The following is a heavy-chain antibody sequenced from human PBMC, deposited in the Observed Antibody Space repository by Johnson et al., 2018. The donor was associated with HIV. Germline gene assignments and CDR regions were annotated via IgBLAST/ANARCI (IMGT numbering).Heavy chain of an antibody. V-gene: IGHV3-30-3*01. CDR3: ARLPSGYNRDSFNI. CDR1: GFTFSSYA. J-gene: IGHJ3*02. Sequence: QVQLVESGGGVVQPGRSLRLSCAASGFTFSSYAMHWVRQAPGKGLEWVAVISYDGSNKYYADSVKGRFTISRDNSKNTLHLQMNSLRAEDTATYYCARLPSGYNRDSFNIWGQGTMVTVSS. D-gene: IGHD5-18*01. CDR2: ISYDGSNK.